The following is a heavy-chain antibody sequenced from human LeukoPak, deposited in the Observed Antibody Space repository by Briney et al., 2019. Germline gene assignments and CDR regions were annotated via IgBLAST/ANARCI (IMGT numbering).Heavy chain of an antibody. V-gene: IGHV3-48*03. CDR2: ISNGDNSI. J-gene: IGHJ4*02. CDR3: AKIKTIFGVVMDFDY. D-gene: IGHD3-3*01. Sequence: GGSLRLSCAASGFTFSTYEMNWVRQAPGKGLEWISYISNGDNSIYYADSVKGRFTISRDNAQNSLYLQMKSLRAEDTAVYYCAKIKTIFGVVMDFDYWGQGTLVTVSS. CDR1: GFTFSTYE.